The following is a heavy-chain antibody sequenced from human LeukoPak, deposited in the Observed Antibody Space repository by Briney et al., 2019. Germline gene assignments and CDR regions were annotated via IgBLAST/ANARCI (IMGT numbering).Heavy chain of an antibody. CDR3: ARVLYVLTGSAFDY. CDR2: ISSDGSRK. D-gene: IGHD3-9*01. Sequence: GGSLRLSCAASGLTFSTYAMHWVRQAPGKGLEWVAVISSDGSRKYYADSVKGRFTISRDDSKSTLYLQMNSLRAEDTAVYYCARVLYVLTGSAFDYWGQGTLVTVSS. V-gene: IGHV3-30*04. J-gene: IGHJ4*02. CDR1: GLTFSTYA.